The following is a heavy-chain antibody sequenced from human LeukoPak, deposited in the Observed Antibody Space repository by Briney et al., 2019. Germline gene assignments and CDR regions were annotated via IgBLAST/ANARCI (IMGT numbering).Heavy chain of an antibody. Sequence: GGSLRLPCAASGFTFSNSAMSWVRQAPGKGLEWVSTLSGSGITTYYADSVKGRFTISRDNSKNTLYLQMNSLRAEDTAVYYCAKGIYSSGWSYFDYWGHGTLVTVSS. CDR1: GFTFSNSA. V-gene: IGHV3-23*01. D-gene: IGHD6-19*01. CDR2: LSGSGITT. J-gene: IGHJ4*01. CDR3: AKGIYSSGWSYFDY.